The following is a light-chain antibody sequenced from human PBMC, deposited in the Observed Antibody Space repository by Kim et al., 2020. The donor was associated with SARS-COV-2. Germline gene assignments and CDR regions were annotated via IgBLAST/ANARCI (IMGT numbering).Light chain of an antibody. CDR1: QSVSSRH. Sequence: EIVLTQSPGTLSLSPGERATLSCRASQSVSSRHLAWYQQKRGQPPRLLIYAASSRATGIPDRFSGSGSGTDLTLTINRLEPEDFAVYHCQQYGGSPQSFGQGTKLEIK. CDR2: AAS. J-gene: IGKJ2*01. V-gene: IGKV3-20*01. CDR3: QQYGGSPQS.